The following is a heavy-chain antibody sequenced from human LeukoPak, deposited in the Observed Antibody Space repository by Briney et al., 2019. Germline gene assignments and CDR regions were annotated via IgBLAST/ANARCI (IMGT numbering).Heavy chain of an antibody. CDR3: VRDAEGAGISVNFWFDP. Sequence: ASVKVSCKAPGFTFTRYDINWVRQASGKGLEWMGWMNPNNGNTGYAQKFQGRVTMTRDTYTNTAYMELRGLRPEDTAVYYCVRDAEGAGISVNFWFDPWGQGTLVTVSS. CDR2: MNPNNGNT. J-gene: IGHJ5*02. D-gene: IGHD1-14*01. CDR1: GFTFTRYD. V-gene: IGHV1-8*01.